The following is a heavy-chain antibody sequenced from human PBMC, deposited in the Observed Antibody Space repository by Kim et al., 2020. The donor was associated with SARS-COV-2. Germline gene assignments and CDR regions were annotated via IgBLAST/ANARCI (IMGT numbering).Heavy chain of an antibody. D-gene: IGHD3-10*01. Sequence: GGSLRLSCAASGFTFTNYGMHWVRQAPGKGLEWMAVMSYDGSNEYYADSVKGRFTISRDNSNNTLYLQMNSLRAEDTAVYYCARDSNYYGSGSYLDYRGQGTLVTVSS. CDR2: MSYDGSNE. J-gene: IGHJ4*02. CDR1: GFTFTNYG. V-gene: IGHV3-30*03. CDR3: ARDSNYYGSGSYLDY.